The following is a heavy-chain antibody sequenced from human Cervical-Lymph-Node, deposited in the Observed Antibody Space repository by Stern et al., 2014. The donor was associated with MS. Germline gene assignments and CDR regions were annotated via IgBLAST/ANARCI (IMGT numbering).Heavy chain of an antibody. V-gene: IGHV1-69*01. J-gene: IGHJ6*02. CDR1: GGTFNVYA. Sequence: MQLVESVAEVKKPGSSVKVSCKASGGTFNVYAINWLRQAPGQGLEWMGGIIPVIGPANYAQNFQGRVTITADASTRTSSMQLSSLRSDDTAVYYCARDGRHTNNFGLDVWGQGTTVTVSS. CDR3: ARDGRHTNNFGLDV. CDR2: IIPVIGPA.